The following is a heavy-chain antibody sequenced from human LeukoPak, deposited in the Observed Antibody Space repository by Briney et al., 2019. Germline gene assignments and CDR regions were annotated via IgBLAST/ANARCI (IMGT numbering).Heavy chain of an antibody. CDR1: GFTFSSYA. CDR2: ISGSGGST. CDR3: ARDVDYGDLYFQH. V-gene: IGHV3-23*01. Sequence: GGSLRLSCAASGFTFSSYAMSWVRQAPGKGLEWVSAISGSGGSTYYADSVKGRFTISRDNAKNTLYLQMNSLRAEDTAVYYCARDVDYGDLYFQHWGQGTLVTVSS. J-gene: IGHJ1*01. D-gene: IGHD4-17*01.